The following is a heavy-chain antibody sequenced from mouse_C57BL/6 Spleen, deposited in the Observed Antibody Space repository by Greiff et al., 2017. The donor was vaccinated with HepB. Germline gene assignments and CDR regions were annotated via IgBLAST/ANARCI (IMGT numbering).Heavy chain of an antibody. CDR1: GFILSNYW. CDR3: TGESYYGSR. CDR2: IRLKSDNYTT. Sequence: EVQGVESGGGLVQPGGSMKFSCVASGFILSNYWMNLVRQSPEKGLEWVAQIRLKSDNYTTHYSESVKGRFTISRDDSKSSVYLQMNNLRAEDTGIYYCTGESYYGSRWGQGTTLTVSS. V-gene: IGHV6-3*01. J-gene: IGHJ2*01. D-gene: IGHD1-1*01.